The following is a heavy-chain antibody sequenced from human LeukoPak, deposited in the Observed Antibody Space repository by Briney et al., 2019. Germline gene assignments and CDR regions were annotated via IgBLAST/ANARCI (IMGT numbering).Heavy chain of an antibody. V-gene: IGHV3-23*01. CDR2: ISDDAAVT. CDR1: GFTVSSDY. J-gene: IGHJ4*02. Sequence: GGSLRLSCAASGFTVSSDYMSWVRQAPGKGLEWVSAISDDAAVTYYAASVRGRFTISRDNSRNTVYLQMNSLRAEDTATYYCAKVGYCSSNCFRTHDYWGQGALVTVSS. CDR3: AKVGYCSSNCFRTHDY. D-gene: IGHD2-2*01.